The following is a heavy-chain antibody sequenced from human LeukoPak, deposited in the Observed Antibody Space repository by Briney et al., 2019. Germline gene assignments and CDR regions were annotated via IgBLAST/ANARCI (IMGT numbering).Heavy chain of an antibody. J-gene: IGHJ4*02. V-gene: IGHV3-30*04. CDR1: GFTFSSYA. D-gene: IGHD6-13*01. Sequence: GGSLRLSCAASGFTFSSYAMHWVRQPPGKGLEWVAVISYDGSNKYYADSVKGRFTISRDNSKNTLYLQMNSLRAEDTAVYYCARAGIAAAGSPFDYWGQGTLVTVSS. CDR3: ARAGIAAAGSPFDY. CDR2: ISYDGSNK.